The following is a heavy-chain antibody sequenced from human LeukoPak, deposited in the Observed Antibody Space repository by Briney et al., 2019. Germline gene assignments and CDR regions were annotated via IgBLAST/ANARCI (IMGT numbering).Heavy chain of an antibody. Sequence: SETLSFTCTVSGGSISSSSYYWGWIRQPPGKGLEWIGSIYYSGSTYYNPSLKSRVTISVDTSKNQFSLKLSSVTAADTAVYYCARGGLIAVAGTFDYWGQGTRVTVSS. J-gene: IGHJ4*02. CDR1: GGSISSSSYY. CDR2: IYYSGST. CDR3: ARGGLIAVAGTFDY. D-gene: IGHD6-19*01. V-gene: IGHV4-39*01.